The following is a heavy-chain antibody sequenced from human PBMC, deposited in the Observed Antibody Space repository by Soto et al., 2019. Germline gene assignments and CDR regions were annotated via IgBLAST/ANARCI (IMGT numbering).Heavy chain of an antibody. V-gene: IGHV3-23*01. CDR1: GFTFSSYA. J-gene: IGHJ4*02. CDR2: ISGSGGST. CDR3: AKVGNKYSYGYYYFDY. D-gene: IGHD5-18*01. Sequence: AGGSLRLSCAASGFTFSSYAMSWVRQAPGKGLEWVSVISGSGGSTYYADSVKGRFSISRDNPKNTMYLQMNSLRAEDTAVYYCAKVGNKYSYGYYYFDYWGQGALVTVSS.